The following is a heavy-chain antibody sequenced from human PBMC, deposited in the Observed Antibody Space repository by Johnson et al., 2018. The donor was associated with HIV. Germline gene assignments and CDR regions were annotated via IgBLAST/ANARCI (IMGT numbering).Heavy chain of an antibody. J-gene: IGHJ3*02. D-gene: IGHD3-9*01. CDR2: ISYDGIKT. CDR1: GFTFSSYA. V-gene: IGHV3-30*04. CDR3: ARDGDDGDEADDTKGAFDI. Sequence: VQLVESGGGVVQPGRSLRLSCAASGFTFSSYAIHWVRQAPGKGLQWVAIISYDGIKTYYVDSVKARFTISRDDARNTLYLQMNSLRVEDTALYYCARDGDDGDEADDTKGAFDIWGQGTMVTVSS.